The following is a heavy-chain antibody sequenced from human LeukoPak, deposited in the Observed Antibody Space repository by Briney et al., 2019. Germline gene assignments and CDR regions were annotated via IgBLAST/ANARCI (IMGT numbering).Heavy chain of an antibody. CDR2: IYYSGST. CDR3: ARVGIVATIPQSYYFDY. V-gene: IGHV4-59*01. Sequence: SETLSLTCTVSGGSISSYYWSWFRQPPGKGLEWIGYIYYSGSTNYNPSLKSRVTISVDTSKNQFSLKLSSVTAADTAVYYCARVGIVATIPQSYYFDYWGQGTLVTVSS. D-gene: IGHD5-12*01. CDR1: GGSISSYY. J-gene: IGHJ4*02.